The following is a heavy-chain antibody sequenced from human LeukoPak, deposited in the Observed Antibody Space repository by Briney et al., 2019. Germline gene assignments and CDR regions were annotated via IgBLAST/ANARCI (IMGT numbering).Heavy chain of an antibody. CDR2: ISGSGSIT. Sequence: PGGSLRLSCAASGFTFSDYEMTWVRQAPGKGLEWISYISGSGSITSHADSVKGRFTISRDNAKNSLYLQMNSLRAKDTAVYYCARARLTDYVWGRRTFDIWGQGTMVTISS. CDR1: GFTFSDYE. D-gene: IGHD3-16*01. V-gene: IGHV3-48*03. J-gene: IGHJ3*02. CDR3: ARARLTDYVWGRRTFDI.